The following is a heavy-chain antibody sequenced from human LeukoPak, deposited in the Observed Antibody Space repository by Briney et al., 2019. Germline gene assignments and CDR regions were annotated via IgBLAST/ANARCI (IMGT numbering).Heavy chain of an antibody. CDR1: GRSITGSY. CDR3: ARGGNWFDA. Sequence: SGTLSLTCTVSGRSITGSYWSWIRQPAGKGLQWIGRIYSSGRTNYNPFLDSRVTISVDTSRSRLSLKLIQVTATDTAMYYCARGGNWFDAWGQGTLVTVSS. D-gene: IGHD3-10*01. CDR2: IYSSGRT. J-gene: IGHJ5*02. V-gene: IGHV4-4*07.